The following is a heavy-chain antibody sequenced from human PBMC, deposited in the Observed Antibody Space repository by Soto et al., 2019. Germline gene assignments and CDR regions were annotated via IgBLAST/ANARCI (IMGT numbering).Heavy chain of an antibody. V-gene: IGHV3-23*01. CDR3: APHLWFAELYC. CDR1: GFTFSSYA. Sequence: EVQLLESGGGLVQPGGSLRLSCAASGFTFSSYAMSWVRQAPGKGLEWVSAISGSGGGTYYADSVKGRSTISRDNPNNSLDLQMTSLRAEDTAVYYCAPHLWFAELYCWVQGTLVTVAS. CDR2: ISGSGGGT. D-gene: IGHD3-10*01. J-gene: IGHJ4*02.